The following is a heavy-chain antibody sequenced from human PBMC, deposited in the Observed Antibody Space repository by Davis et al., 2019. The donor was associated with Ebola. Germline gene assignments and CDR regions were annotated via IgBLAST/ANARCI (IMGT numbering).Heavy chain of an antibody. CDR3: ARERYYGSGSPIDY. Sequence: SETLSLTCAVYGGSFSGYYWSWIRQPPGKGLEWIGYIYYSGSTNYNPSLKSRVTISVDTSKNQFSLKLSSVTAADTAVYYCARERYYGSGSPIDYWGQGTLVTVSS. CDR1: GGSFSGYY. D-gene: IGHD3-10*01. V-gene: IGHV4-34*01. J-gene: IGHJ4*02. CDR2: IYYSGST.